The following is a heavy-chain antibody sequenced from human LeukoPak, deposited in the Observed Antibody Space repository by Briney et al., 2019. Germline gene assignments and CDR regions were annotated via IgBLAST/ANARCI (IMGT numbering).Heavy chain of an antibody. V-gene: IGHV3-9*01. D-gene: IGHD3-3*01. J-gene: IGHJ2*01. CDR3: AKSYDFWSGSDWYFDL. CDR2: ISWNSGSI. CDR1: GFTFDDYA. Sequence: PGRSLRLSCAASGFTFDDYAMHWVRQAPGKGLEWVSGISWNSGSIGYADSVKGRFTISRDNAKNSLYLQMNSLRVEDTALYYCAKSYDFWSGSDWYFDLWGRGTLVTVSS.